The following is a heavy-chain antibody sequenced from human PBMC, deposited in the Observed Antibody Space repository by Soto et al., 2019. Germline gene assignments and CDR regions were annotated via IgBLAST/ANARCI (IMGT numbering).Heavy chain of an antibody. CDR2: ISAYNGNT. D-gene: IGHD3-16*02. V-gene: IGHV1-18*01. J-gene: IGHJ4*02. CDR1: GYTFTSYG. CDR3: ARGDIMITFGGVIQRYYFDY. Sequence: TLRASVKVSCKASGYTFTSYGISWVRQAPGQGLEWMGWISAYNGNTNYAQKLQGRVTMTTDTSTSTAYMELRSLRSDDTAVYYCARGDIMITFGGVIQRYYFDYWSQGTLVTVSS.